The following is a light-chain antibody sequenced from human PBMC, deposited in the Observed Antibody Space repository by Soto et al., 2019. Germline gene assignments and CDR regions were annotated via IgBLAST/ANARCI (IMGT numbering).Light chain of an antibody. Sequence: QSALTQPASVSGSPGQSITISCTGTSSDVAGYNYVSWYQQHPGKAPKLMIYEVSNRPLGVSNRFSGSKSGNTASLTISGLQAEDEADYYCSSYTLSSTLHVFGTGTKVTVL. J-gene: IGLJ1*01. CDR3: SSYTLSSTLHV. CDR1: SSDVAGYNY. V-gene: IGLV2-14*01. CDR2: EVS.